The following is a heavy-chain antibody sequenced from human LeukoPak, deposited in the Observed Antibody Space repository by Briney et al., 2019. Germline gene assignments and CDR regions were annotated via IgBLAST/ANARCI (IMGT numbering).Heavy chain of an antibody. J-gene: IGHJ4*02. CDR1: GGSISSGGYS. V-gene: IGHV4-30-2*05. CDR3: ARGGGWSCFDY. CDR2: IYHSGST. D-gene: IGHD2-15*01. Sequence: SETLSLTCAVSGGSISSGGYSWSWIRQPPGKGLEWIGYIYHSGSTYYNPSLKSRVTISVDTSKNQFSLKLSSVTAADTAVYYCARGGGWSCFDYWGQGTLVTVSS.